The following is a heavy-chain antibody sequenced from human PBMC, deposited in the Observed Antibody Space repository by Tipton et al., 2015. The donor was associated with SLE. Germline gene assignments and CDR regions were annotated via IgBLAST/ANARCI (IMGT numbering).Heavy chain of an antibody. V-gene: IGHV4-59*01. CDR2: IYYSGST. CDR1: GGSFSGYY. D-gene: IGHD3-9*01. J-gene: IGHJ4*02. Sequence: LRLSCAVYGGSFSGYYWSWIRQPPGKGLEWIGYIYYSGSTNYNPSLKSRVTISVDTSKNQFSLKLSSVTAADTAVYYCARGYRYFDWLSSYYFDYWGQGTLVTVSS. CDR3: ARGYRYFDWLSSYYFDY.